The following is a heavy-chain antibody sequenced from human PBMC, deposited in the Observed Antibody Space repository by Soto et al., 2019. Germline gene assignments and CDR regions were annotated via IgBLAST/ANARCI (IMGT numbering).Heavy chain of an antibody. J-gene: IGHJ4*02. CDR3: VKYDFGLGLDY. V-gene: IGHV3-74*01. Sequence: PGGSLRLSCVASGFTFSSYWMHWVRRTPGQGLVWVSHTDSDGSFTTYADSVKGRFTISRDNAKSTLFLQMNSLRAEDTAVYYCVKYDFGLGLDYWGQGTLVTVSS. CDR2: TDSDGSFT. CDR1: GFTFSSYW. D-gene: IGHD3-3*01.